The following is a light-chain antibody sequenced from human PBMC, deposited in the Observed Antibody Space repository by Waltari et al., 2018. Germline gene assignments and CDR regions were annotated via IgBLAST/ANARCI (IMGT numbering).Light chain of an antibody. CDR3: YSAADNSRV. CDR2: KDS. Sequence: SYELTQPSSVSVSPGQTARITCSGDVLAKKYARWFQQKPGQAPLVVIYKDSERPSGIPERFSGYSSGTTVTLTVSGAEVDDEADYYCYSAADNSRVFGGGTKLTVL. CDR1: VLAKKY. V-gene: IGLV3-27*01. J-gene: IGLJ2*01.